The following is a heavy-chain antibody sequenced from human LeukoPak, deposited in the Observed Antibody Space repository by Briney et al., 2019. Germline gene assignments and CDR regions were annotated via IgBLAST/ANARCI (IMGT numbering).Heavy chain of an antibody. CDR3: VRNCTSTSCSAHYGMDV. CDR1: GGSIGSYY. D-gene: IGHD2-2*01. V-gene: IGHV4-34*01. CDR2: IYHSGNT. J-gene: IGHJ6*02. Sequence: PSETLSLTCTVSGGSIGSYYWSWIRQAPGKGLEWIGEIYHSGNTNYNPSLKSRVTISLDTSKNQVSLKLKSVTAADSAVYFCVRNCTSTSCSAHYGMDVWGQGTSVTVSS.